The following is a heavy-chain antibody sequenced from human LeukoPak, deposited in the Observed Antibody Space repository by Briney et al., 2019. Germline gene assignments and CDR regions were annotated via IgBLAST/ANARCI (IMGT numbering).Heavy chain of an antibody. Sequence: GGSLRLSCAASGFTFSSYGMHWVRQAPGKGLEWVAFIRYDGSNKYYADSVKGRFTISRDNSKNTLYLQMNSLRAEDTAVYYCARTYYDILTGYNPYFDYWGQGTLVTVSS. V-gene: IGHV3-30*02. J-gene: IGHJ4*02. CDR3: ARTYYDILTGYNPYFDY. D-gene: IGHD3-9*01. CDR1: GFTFSSYG. CDR2: IRYDGSNK.